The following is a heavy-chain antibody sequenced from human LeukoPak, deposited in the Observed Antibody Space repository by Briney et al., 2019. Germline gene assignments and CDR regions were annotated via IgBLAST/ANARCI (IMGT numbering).Heavy chain of an antibody. D-gene: IGHD3-10*01. CDR1: GGSFSGYY. Sequence: SETLSLTCAVYGGSFSGYYWSWIRQPPGKGLEWIGEINHSGSTNYNPSLKSRVTISVDTSKNQFSLKLSSVTAADTAVYYCARVSWFGELLSYYYYMDVWGKGTTVTISS. V-gene: IGHV4-34*01. CDR2: INHSGST. J-gene: IGHJ6*03. CDR3: ARVSWFGELLSYYYYMDV.